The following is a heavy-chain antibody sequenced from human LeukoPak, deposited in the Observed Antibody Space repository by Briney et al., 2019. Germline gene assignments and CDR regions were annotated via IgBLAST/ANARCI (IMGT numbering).Heavy chain of an antibody. CDR1: GGSSSGYY. V-gene: IGHV4-34*01. CDR2: INHSGST. D-gene: IGHD5-12*01. J-gene: IGHJ4*02. CDR3: ARPRNYRSGYSGYGSGAFDY. Sequence: SETLSLTCAVYGGSSSGYYWSWIRQPPGKGLEWIGEINHSGSTNYNPSLKSRVTISVDTSKNQFSLKLSSVTAADTAVYYCARPRNYRSGYSGYGSGAFDYWGQGTLVTVSS.